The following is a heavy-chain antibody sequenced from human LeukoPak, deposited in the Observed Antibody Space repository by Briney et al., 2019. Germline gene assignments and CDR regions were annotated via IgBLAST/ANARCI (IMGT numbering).Heavy chain of an antibody. J-gene: IGHJ4*02. V-gene: IGHV3-30*03. D-gene: IGHD1-26*01. CDR2: ISYDGSNK. CDR1: GYTFSGYG. Sequence: GGSLRLSCAASGYTFSGYGMHWVRQAPGKGLEWVAVISYDGSNKYYADSVKGRFTISRDNSKNTLYLQMNSLRAEDTAVYYCALNSGSGSYYYFDYWGQGTLVTVSS. CDR3: ALNSGSGSYYYFDY.